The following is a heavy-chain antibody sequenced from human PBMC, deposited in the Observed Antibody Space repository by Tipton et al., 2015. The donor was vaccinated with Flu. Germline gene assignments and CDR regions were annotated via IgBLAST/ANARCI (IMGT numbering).Heavy chain of an antibody. V-gene: IGHV4-39*07. CDR1: GGSISSSSYY. D-gene: IGHD3-9*01. J-gene: IGHJ4*02. Sequence: LRLSCTVSGGSISSSSYYWGWIRQPPGKGLEWIGSIYYSGSTNYNPSLKSRVTISVDTSKNQFSLKLSSVTAADTAVYYCARGINDLTGPRFDYWGQGTLVTVSS. CDR3: ARGINDLTGPRFDY. CDR2: IYYSGST.